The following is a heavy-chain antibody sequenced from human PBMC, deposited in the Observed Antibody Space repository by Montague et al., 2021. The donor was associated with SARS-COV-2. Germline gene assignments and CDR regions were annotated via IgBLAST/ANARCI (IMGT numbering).Heavy chain of an antibody. J-gene: IGHJ4*02. CDR2: LNHRGST. Sequence: SETLSLTCAVYDGSFSNYSWTWIRQPPAELLGWILLLNHRGSTNYIPSLKSRVTISVDTSKNQFSLKLTSVTAADTAVYYCARGRQHINMVVVVVTGGEYFHDSSGRGTLVAGSP. CDR3: ARGRQHINMVVVVVTGGEYFHDS. CDR1: DGSFSNYS. V-gene: IGHV4-34*01. D-gene: IGHD3-22*01.